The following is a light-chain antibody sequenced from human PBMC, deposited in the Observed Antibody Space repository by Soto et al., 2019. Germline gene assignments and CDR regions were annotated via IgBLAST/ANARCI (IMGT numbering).Light chain of an antibody. CDR1: QSVSSNY. Sequence: EIVLTQSPGTLSLSPGERATLSCRASQSVSSNYLAWFQQRPGQAPRLLIHGASSRATGIPVRFSGSGSGTEFTLTISRLEPADFAVYYCHQYGSSPWTFGQGTKVEI. J-gene: IGKJ1*01. CDR3: HQYGSSPWT. V-gene: IGKV3-20*01. CDR2: GAS.